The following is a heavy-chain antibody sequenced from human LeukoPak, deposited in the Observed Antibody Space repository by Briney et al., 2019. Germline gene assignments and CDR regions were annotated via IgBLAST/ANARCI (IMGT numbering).Heavy chain of an antibody. CDR2: ISGSGGST. V-gene: IGHV3-23*01. CDR3: ARDYYDFWSGIEI. D-gene: IGHD3-3*01. CDR1: GFTFSSYA. J-gene: IGHJ3*02. Sequence: GGSLRLSCAASGFTFSSYAMSWVRQAPGKGLEWVSAISGSGGSTYYADSVKGRFTISRDNAKNSLYLQMNSLRAEDTAVYYCARDYYDFWSGIEIWGQGTMVTVSS.